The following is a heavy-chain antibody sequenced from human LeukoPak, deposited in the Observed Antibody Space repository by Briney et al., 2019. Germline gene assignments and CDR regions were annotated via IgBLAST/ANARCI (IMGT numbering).Heavy chain of an antibody. J-gene: IGHJ4*02. Sequence: SETLSLTCAVYGGSFSGYYWSWIRQPPGKGLEWIGEINHSGSTNYNPSLKSRVTISVDTSKNQFSLKLSSVTAADTAVYYCAREGGVRGVIPLGYWGQGTLATVSS. CDR2: INHSGST. D-gene: IGHD3-10*01. V-gene: IGHV4-34*01. CDR3: AREGGVRGVIPLGY. CDR1: GGSFSGYY.